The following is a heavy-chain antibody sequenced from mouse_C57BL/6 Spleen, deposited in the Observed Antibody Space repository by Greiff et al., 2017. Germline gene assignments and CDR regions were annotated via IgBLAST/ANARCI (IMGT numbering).Heavy chain of an antibody. CDR2: IYPGSGNT. Sequence: QVQLQQSGAELVRPGASVKLSCKASGYTFTDYYINWVKQRPGQGLEWIARIYPGSGNTYYNEKFKGKATLTAEKSSSTAYMQLSSLTSEDSAVYFCARQGADSSADTFAYWGQGTLVTVAA. CDR3: ARQGADSSADTFAY. D-gene: IGHD3-2*02. V-gene: IGHV1-76*01. CDR1: GYTFTDYY. J-gene: IGHJ3*01.